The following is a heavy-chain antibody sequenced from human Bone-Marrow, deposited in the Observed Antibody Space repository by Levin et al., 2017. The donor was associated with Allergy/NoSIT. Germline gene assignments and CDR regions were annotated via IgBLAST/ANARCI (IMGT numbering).Heavy chain of an antibody. J-gene: IGHJ4*02. V-gene: IGHV3-33*01. CDR2: IWYDGSKK. D-gene: IGHD1-14*01. Sequence: GGSLRLSCAASGFTFSNFGFHWVRQPPGKGLEWVALIWYDGSKKYYADSVKGRFTISRDDSKNTLYLQMDSLSAEDTAVYFCARDLGTTNYYFDYWGQGTLVSVSS. CDR1: GFTFSNFG. CDR3: ARDLGTTNYYFDY.